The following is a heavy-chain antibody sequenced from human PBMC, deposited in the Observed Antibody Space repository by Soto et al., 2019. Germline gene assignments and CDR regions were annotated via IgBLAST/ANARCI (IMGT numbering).Heavy chain of an antibody. CDR2: MNPNSGNT. CDR3: ARDNRYNWNDEGWFDP. J-gene: IGHJ5*02. D-gene: IGHD1-1*01. Sequence: QVQLVQSGAEVKKPGASVKVSCKASGYSFSDYDINWVRQATGQGPEWMGWMNPNSGNTGYAQKFQVRVTMTRNTSINTAYMELSSLGSADTAVYYSARDNRYNWNDEGWFDPWGQGTLVTVSS. V-gene: IGHV1-8*01. CDR1: GYSFSDYD.